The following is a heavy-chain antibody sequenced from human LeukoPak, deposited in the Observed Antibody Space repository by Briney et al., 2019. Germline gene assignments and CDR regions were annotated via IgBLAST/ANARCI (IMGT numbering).Heavy chain of an antibody. CDR2: IYYSGST. CDR3: ATGHLRFLEWLRRHAPFDY. D-gene: IGHD3-3*01. V-gene: IGHV4-39*01. J-gene: IGHJ4*02. Sequence: SETLSLTCTVSGGSISSSSYYWGWIRQPPGKGLEWIGSIYYSGSTYYTPYLKSRVTISVDTSKNQFSLKLSSVTAADTAVYYCATGHLRFLEWLRRHAPFDYWGQGTLVTVSS. CDR1: GGSISSSSYY.